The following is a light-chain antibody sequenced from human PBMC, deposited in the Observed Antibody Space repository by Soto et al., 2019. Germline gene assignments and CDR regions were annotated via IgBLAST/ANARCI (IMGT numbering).Light chain of an antibody. CDR3: QQYNNWPPHT. CDR2: GPD. Sequence: EIVMTQTPGTLSVSPGERATRSGRASQGVNSNVAWYQQKPGQAPRPRIYGPDTRATGVATGFSGSGSGTEFTPTISTLQSDDFAVYYCQQYNNWPPHTLGQGT. J-gene: IGKJ2*01. CDR1: QGVNSN. V-gene: IGKV3-15*01.